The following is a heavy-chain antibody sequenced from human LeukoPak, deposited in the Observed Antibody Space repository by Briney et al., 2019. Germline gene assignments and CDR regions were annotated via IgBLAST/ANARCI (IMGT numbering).Heavy chain of an antibody. CDR2: IYSGGRT. CDR1: GFTISGNF. Sequence: GGSLRLSCAASGFTISGNFMSWVRQAPGKGLEWVSVIYSGGRTEYADSVKGRFTISRDNSKNMVYLQMSGLRADDTGVYYCARENGRGVISPYFDYWGQGTLATVSS. J-gene: IGHJ4*02. D-gene: IGHD3-10*01. V-gene: IGHV3-66*01. CDR3: ARENGRGVISPYFDY.